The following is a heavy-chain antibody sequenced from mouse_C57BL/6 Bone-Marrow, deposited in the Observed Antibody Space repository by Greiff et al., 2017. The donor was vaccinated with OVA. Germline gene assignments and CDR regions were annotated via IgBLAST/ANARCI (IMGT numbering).Heavy chain of an antibody. CDR2: IYPNYGTT. V-gene: IGHV1-39*01. CDR3: AFYYGVSYEYFDV. Sequence: EVQLQQSGPELVKPGASVKISCKASGYSFTDYNMNWVKQSNGKSLEWIGVIYPNYGTTSYNQKFKGKATLTVDQSSSTAYMQLNSLTSEDSAVYYCAFYYGVSYEYFDVWGTGTTVTVSS. D-gene: IGHD1-1*01. CDR1: GYSFTDYN. J-gene: IGHJ1*03.